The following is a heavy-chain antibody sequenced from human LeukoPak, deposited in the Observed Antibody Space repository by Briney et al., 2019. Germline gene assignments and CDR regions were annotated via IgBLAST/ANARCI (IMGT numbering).Heavy chain of an antibody. Sequence: PGGSQRLSCAASGFTFSSYSMNWVRQAPGKGLEWVSYISSSSSTIYYADSVKGRFTISRDNAKNSLYLQMNSLRAEDTAVYYCARDTAAWDYWGQGTLVTVSS. CDR1: GFTFSSYS. D-gene: IGHD4-17*01. CDR2: ISSSSSTI. J-gene: IGHJ4*02. CDR3: ARDTAAWDY. V-gene: IGHV3-48*01.